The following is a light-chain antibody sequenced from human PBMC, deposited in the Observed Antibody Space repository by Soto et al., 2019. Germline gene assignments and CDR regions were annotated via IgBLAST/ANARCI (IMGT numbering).Light chain of an antibody. V-gene: IGLV2-8*01. Sequence: SALTQPPSASGSPGQSVTISCTGTSSDVGGYNYASWYQQHPGKAPKLMIYEVSKRPSGVPDRFSGSKSGNTASLTVSGLQAEDEADYYCSSYAGSNNPYVFGTGTKVTVL. CDR2: EVS. CDR3: SSYAGSNNPYV. CDR1: SSDVGGYNY. J-gene: IGLJ1*01.